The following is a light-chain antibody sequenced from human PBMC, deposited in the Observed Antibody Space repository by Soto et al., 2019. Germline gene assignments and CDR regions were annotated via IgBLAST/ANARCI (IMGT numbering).Light chain of an antibody. V-gene: IGKV3-11*01. CDR2: DAY. CDR1: QSFRGL. CDR3: QQRHMWPIT. Sequence: VLKQSPLTLTLSPGARDTLSCRSSQSFRGLLAWYQQKPGQAPRLLIYDAYNRATGIPPRFSGSGSGTDFTLTISSLEPEDSAVYYCQQRHMWPITFGQGTRLEIK. J-gene: IGKJ5*01.